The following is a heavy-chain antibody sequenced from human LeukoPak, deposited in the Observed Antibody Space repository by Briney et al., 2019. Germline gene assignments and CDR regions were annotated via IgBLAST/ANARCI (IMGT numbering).Heavy chain of an antibody. J-gene: IGHJ4*02. CDR2: TYSSGST. CDR1: GGSISGYY. Sequence: SETLSLTCTVSGGSISGYYWSWIRQPPGKGLEWIGYTYSSGSTNYSPSLESRVTISVDTSKNQFSLKLSSVTAADTAVYYCARERYSSSWYIDYWGQGTLVTISS. D-gene: IGHD6-13*01. CDR3: ARERYSSSWYIDY. V-gene: IGHV4-59*13.